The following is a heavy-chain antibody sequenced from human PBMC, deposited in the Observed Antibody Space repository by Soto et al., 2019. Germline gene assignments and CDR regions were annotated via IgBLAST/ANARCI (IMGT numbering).Heavy chain of an antibody. Sequence: GASVKVSCKASGYTFTSYGISWVRQAPGQGLEWMGWISAYNGNTNYAQKLQGRVTMTTDTSTSRAYMELRSLRSDDTAVYYCARGGLYDSSGYYGYWGQGTLVTVSS. CDR2: ISAYNGNT. J-gene: IGHJ4*02. V-gene: IGHV1-18*01. CDR3: ARGGLYDSSGYYGY. D-gene: IGHD3-22*01. CDR1: GYTFTSYG.